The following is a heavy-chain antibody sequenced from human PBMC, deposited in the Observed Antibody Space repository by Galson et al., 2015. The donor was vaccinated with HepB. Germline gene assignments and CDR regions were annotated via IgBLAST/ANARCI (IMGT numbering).Heavy chain of an antibody. J-gene: IGHJ4*02. D-gene: IGHD1-26*01. CDR2: ISWNSGSI. CDR3: ARDHLGATPLDYFDY. CDR1: GFTFDDYA. V-gene: IGHV3-9*01. Sequence: SLRLSCAASGFTFDDYAMHWVRQAPGKGLEWVSGISWNSGSIGYADSVKGRFTISRDNAKNSLYLQMNSLRAEDTAVYYCARDHLGATPLDYFDYWGQGTLVTVSS.